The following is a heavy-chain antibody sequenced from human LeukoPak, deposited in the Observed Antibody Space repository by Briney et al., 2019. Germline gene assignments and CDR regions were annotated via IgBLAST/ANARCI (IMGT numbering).Heavy chain of an antibody. Sequence: PSETLSLTCAVSGGSFIGYHWNWIRQPPGKGLEWIGEINHSGSTNYNPSLKSRVTISVDTSKNQFSLKLRPVTAADTAVYYCARDPTTVVTTPYYFDDWGQGTLVTVSS. J-gene: IGHJ4*02. CDR3: ARDPTTVVTTPYYFDD. D-gene: IGHD4-23*01. CDR2: INHSGST. CDR1: GGSFIGYH. V-gene: IGHV4-34*01.